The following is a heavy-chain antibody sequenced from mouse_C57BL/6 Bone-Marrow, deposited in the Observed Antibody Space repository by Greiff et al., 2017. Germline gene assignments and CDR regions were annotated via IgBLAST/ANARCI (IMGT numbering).Heavy chain of an antibody. Sequence: VQGVESGPELVKPGASVKLSCKASGYTFTSYDINWVKQRPGQGLEWIGWIYPRDGSTKYNEKFKGKATLTVDTSSSTAYMERHSLTSEDAAVYFCARLEFDGSSGDWYFDVWGTGTTVTVSS. CDR3: ARLEFDGSSGDWYFDV. V-gene: IGHV1-85*01. J-gene: IGHJ1*03. CDR1: GYTFTSYD. CDR2: IYPRDGST. D-gene: IGHD1-1*01.